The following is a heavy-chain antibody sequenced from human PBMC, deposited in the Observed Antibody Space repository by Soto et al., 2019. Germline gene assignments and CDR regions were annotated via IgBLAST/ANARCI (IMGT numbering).Heavy chain of an antibody. CDR3: ARDIYGSSGYSYRSFDS. Sequence: SETLSLTCTVSGGSISSYYWSWIRQPPGKGLEWIGYIYYSGSTNYNPSLKSRVTISVDTSKNQFSLKLSSVTAADTAVYYCARDIYGSSGYSYRSFDSWGQGTLVTGSS. V-gene: IGHV4-59*01. J-gene: IGHJ4*02. CDR2: IYYSGST. CDR1: GGSISSYY. D-gene: IGHD3-22*01.